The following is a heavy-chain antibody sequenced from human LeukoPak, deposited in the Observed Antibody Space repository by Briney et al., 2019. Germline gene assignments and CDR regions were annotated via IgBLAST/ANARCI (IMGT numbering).Heavy chain of an antibody. CDR1: GGSFSGYY. Sequence: SETLSLTCAVYGGSFSGYYWSWIRQPPGKGLEWIGEINHSGSTNYHPSLKSRVTISVDTSKNQFSLKLSSVTAADPAVYYCARGNIVLMVYAMDWFDPWGLGTLVTVSS. V-gene: IGHV4-34*01. J-gene: IGHJ5*02. CDR2: INHSGST. D-gene: IGHD2-8*01. CDR3: ARGNIVLMVYAMDWFDP.